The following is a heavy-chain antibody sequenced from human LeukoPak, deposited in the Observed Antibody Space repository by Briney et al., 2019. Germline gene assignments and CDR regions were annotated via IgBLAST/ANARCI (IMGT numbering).Heavy chain of an antibody. V-gene: IGHV3-9*01. CDR1: GLTFDDYA. Sequence: GGSLRLSCAASGLTFDDYAMHWVRQAPGKGLEWVSGISWNSGSIGYADSVKGRFTISRDNAKNSLYLQMNSLRAEDTALYYCAKDNRWGQGTLVTVSS. CDR2: ISWNSGSI. J-gene: IGHJ4*02. CDR3: AKDNR.